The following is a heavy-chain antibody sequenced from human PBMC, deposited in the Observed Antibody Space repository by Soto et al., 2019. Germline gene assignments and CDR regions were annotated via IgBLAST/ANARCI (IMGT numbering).Heavy chain of an antibody. CDR3: ARVQGFGELMDGYYYYYGMDV. D-gene: IGHD3-10*01. Sequence: SETLSLTCAVYGGSFSGYYWSWIRQPPGKGLEWIGEINHSGSTNYNPSLKSRVTISVDTSKNQFSLKLSSVTAADTAVYYCARVQGFGELMDGYYYYYGMDVWGQGTTVTVS. V-gene: IGHV4-34*01. J-gene: IGHJ6*02. CDR1: GGSFSGYY. CDR2: INHSGST.